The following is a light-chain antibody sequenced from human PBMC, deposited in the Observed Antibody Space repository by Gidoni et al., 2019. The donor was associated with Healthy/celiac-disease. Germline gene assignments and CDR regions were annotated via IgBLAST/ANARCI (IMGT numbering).Light chain of an antibody. CDR3: QAWDSSTAGVV. CDR2: QDS. Sequence: SYELTQPPSESVSPGKTASITCTGDKLGDKYACWYQQKPGQSPVLVIYQDSKRPSGIPERFSGSNSGNTATLTISGTQAMDEADYYCQAWDSSTAGVVFGGGTKLTVL. J-gene: IGLJ2*01. V-gene: IGLV3-1*01. CDR1: KLGDKY.